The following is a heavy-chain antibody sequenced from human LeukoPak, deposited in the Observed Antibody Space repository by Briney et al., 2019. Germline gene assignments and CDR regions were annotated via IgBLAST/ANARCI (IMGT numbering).Heavy chain of an antibody. D-gene: IGHD3-10*01. CDR2: IIPILGIA. CDR3: ARGSITMVRGVRNNDY. Sequence: GASVKVSCKASGGTFSSYAISWVRQAPGQGLEWMGRIIPILGIANYAQKFQGRVTITADKSTSTAYMELSNLRSEDTAVYYCARGSITMVRGVRNNDYWGQGTLVTVSS. CDR1: GGTFSSYA. V-gene: IGHV1-69*04. J-gene: IGHJ4*02.